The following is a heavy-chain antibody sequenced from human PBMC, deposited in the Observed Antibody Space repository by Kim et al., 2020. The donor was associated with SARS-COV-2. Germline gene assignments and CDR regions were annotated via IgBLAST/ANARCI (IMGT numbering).Heavy chain of an antibody. CDR3: ARGADSGDYSYDAY. CDR2: ITILGRA. CDR1: GGTFSTYP. V-gene: IGHV1-69*04. Sequence: SVKVSCKASGGTFSTYPISWVRQAPGQRLEWMGRITILGRANYAQWFQGRLTITADKSTGTTYMDLNSLTSEDTALYYCARGADSGDYSYDAYWGQGTLVTVSS. D-gene: IGHD3-22*01. J-gene: IGHJ4*02.